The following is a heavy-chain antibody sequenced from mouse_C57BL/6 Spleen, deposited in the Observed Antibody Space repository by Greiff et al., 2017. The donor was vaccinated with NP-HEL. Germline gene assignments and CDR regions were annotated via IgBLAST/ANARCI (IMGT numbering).Heavy chain of an antibody. V-gene: IGHV1-50*01. CDR1: GYTFTSYW. D-gene: IGHD1-1*01. J-gene: IGHJ3*01. Sequence: VQLQQPGAELVKPGASVKLSCKASGYTFTSYWMQWVKQRPGQGLEWIGEIDPSDSYTNYNQKFKGKATLTVDTSSSTAYMQLSSLTSEDSAVYYCATNYYYGSSSWFAYWGQGTLVTVSA. CDR3: ATNYYYGSSSWFAY. CDR2: IDPSDSYT.